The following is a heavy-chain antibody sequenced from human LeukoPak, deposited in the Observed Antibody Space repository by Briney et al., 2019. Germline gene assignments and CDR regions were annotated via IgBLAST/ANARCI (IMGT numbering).Heavy chain of an antibody. CDR1: GFTFSSYA. CDR3: ARVSSSSSDY. CDR2: ISGSGGST. Sequence: PGGSLRLSCAASGFTFSSYAMSWVRQASGKGLEWVSAISGSGGSTYHADSVTGRFTISRDNSKNTLYLQMNSLRADDTAVYYCARVSSSSSDYWGQGTLVTVSS. D-gene: IGHD6-6*01. J-gene: IGHJ4*02. V-gene: IGHV3-23*01.